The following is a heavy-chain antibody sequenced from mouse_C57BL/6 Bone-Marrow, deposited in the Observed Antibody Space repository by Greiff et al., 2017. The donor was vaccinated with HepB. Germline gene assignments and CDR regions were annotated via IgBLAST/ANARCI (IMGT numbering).Heavy chain of an antibody. D-gene: IGHD2-1*01. V-gene: IGHV1-82*01. CDR1: GYAFSSSW. CDR3: ARPIYYPSYFDV. J-gene: IGHJ1*03. CDR2: IYPGDGDT. Sequence: QVQLKESGPELVKPGASVKISCKASGYAFSSSWMNWVKQRPGKGLEWIGRIYPGDGDTNYNGKFKGKATLTADKSSSTAYMQLSSLTSEDSAVYFGARPIYYPSYFDVWGTGTTVTVSS.